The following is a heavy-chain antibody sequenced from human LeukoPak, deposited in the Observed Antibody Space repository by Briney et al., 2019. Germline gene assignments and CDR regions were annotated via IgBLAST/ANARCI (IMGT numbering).Heavy chain of an antibody. CDR1: GGPITSHY. CDR3: ARSRVGGSYPDYHSGMDV. J-gene: IGHJ6*02. V-gene: IGHV4-59*11. Sequence: PSETLSLTCTVSGGPITSHYWSWIRQPPGKGLEWIGYVSFSGTTKYSPSLNNRVTISRDTSKNQFSLRLNSVTAADTAVYFCARSRVGGSYPDYHSGMDVWGQGTTVIVSS. D-gene: IGHD1-26*01. CDR2: VSFSGTT.